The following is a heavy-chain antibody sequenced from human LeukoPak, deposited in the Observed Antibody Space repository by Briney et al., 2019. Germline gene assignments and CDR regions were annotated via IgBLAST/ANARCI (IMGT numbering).Heavy chain of an antibody. V-gene: IGHV3-23*01. Sequence: GGTLRLSCAASGFTFSSHGMSWVRQAPGKGLEWVSAISGSGGSTYYADSVKGRFTISRDNAKNSLSLQMNSLRADDTAVYYCARETYCSGGSCYKGNAFDIWGQGTMVTVSS. CDR3: ARETYCSGGSCYKGNAFDI. CDR1: GFTFSSHG. D-gene: IGHD2-15*01. CDR2: ISGSGGST. J-gene: IGHJ3*02.